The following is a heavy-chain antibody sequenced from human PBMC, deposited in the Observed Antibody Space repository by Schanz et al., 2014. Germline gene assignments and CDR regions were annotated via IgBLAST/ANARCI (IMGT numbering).Heavy chain of an antibody. V-gene: IGHV3-23*04. Sequence: EVQLVESGGGLVQPGGSLRLSCAASGFSFGTYAMSWVRQAPGKGLEWVSALSEGGGGTHYADSVRGRFTISRDNFKGALYLQMSSLRAEDTAVYYCAKSLESCPGGRCSRGYFDYWGQGTLVTVSS. D-gene: IGHD2-8*02. CDR3: AKSLESCPGGRCSRGYFDY. CDR2: LSEGGGGT. CDR1: GFSFGTYA. J-gene: IGHJ4*02.